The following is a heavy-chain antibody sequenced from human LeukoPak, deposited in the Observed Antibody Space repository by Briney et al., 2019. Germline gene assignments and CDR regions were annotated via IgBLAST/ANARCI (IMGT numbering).Heavy chain of an antibody. CDR1: GFTFSDHD. Sequence: PGGSLRLSCAASGFTFSDHDMDWVRQAPGKGVEWVGRTRNKGNSYTTEYAASVKGRITISRDDSKNSLYLQMTSLKTEYTAVYYCARSGGGHCSSTSCDDYWGQGTLVTVSS. V-gene: IGHV3-72*01. D-gene: IGHD2-2*01. CDR2: TRNKGNSYTT. CDR3: ARSGGGHCSSTSCDDY. J-gene: IGHJ4*02.